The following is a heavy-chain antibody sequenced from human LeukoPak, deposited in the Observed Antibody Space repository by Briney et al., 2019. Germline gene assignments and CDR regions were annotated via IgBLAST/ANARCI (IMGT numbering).Heavy chain of an antibody. CDR3: ARGRMPGAKEVVI. CDR2: AYYNGVT. CDR1: SGSISTSY. V-gene: IGHV4-59*01. Sequence: SETLSLTCTVSSGSISTSYWSWIRQSPRKGLEWIGYAYYNGVTDYNPSLKSRVAISPDTSKNQFSLKVTSVAAADTAGFYFARGRMPGAKEVVIWGQGTMVTVSA. D-gene: IGHD4/OR15-4a*01. J-gene: IGHJ3*02.